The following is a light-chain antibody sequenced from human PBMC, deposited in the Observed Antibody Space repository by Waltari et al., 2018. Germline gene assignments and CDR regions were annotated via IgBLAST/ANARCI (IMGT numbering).Light chain of an antibody. V-gene: IGKV1-5*03. J-gene: IGKJ1*01. CDR2: AAS. CDR3: QQYYTYPWT. Sequence: DIQMTQSPSTLSASVGDRVTITCRASQIISSWLAWYQQKPGKAPDLLIYAASTLHSGVPSRFSGGGSGTEFTLTISSLQPDDSATYYCQQYYTYPWTFGQGTKVEIK. CDR1: QIISSW.